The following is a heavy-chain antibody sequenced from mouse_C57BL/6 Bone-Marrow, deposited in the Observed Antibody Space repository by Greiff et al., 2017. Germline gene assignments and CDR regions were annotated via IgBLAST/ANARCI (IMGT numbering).Heavy chain of an antibody. CDR1: GYTFTSYG. Sequence: QVQLQQSGAELARPGASVKLSCKASGYTFTSYGISWVKQRTGQGLEWIGEIYPRSGNTYYNEKFKGKATLTADKSSSTAYMELRSLTSEDSAVXFCATLYYDYDLAWFAYWGQGTLVTVSA. CDR3: ATLYYDYDLAWFAY. D-gene: IGHD2-4*01. CDR2: IYPRSGNT. J-gene: IGHJ3*01. V-gene: IGHV1-81*01.